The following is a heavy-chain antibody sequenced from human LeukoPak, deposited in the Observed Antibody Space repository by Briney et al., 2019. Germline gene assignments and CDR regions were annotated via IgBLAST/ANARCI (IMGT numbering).Heavy chain of an antibody. CDR3: ARGHRWFGELYEQ. J-gene: IGHJ4*02. V-gene: IGHV4-39*07. Sequence: PSETLSLTCSVSGGSMSSENEYWGWIRQTPGKGLEWIGSVYNTGSTDYNPSLKSRVTMSVDTSKNQFSLKLSSVTAADTAVYYCARGHRWFGELYEQWGQGTLVTVSS. CDR1: GGSMSSENEY. D-gene: IGHD3-10*01. CDR2: VYNTGST.